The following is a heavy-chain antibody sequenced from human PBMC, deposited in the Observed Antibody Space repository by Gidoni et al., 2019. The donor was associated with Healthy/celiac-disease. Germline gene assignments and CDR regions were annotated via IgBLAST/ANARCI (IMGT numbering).Heavy chain of an antibody. D-gene: IGHD6-19*01. J-gene: IGHJ4*02. Sequence: EVQLLASGGGLVQPGGSLSLSCAASGFPFSSYARSWVRQAPGKGLEGVSAVSGSGGSTYYADSVKGRFTISRDNSKNTLYLQMNSLRAEDTAVYYCAKGRKGSSGWEFDYWGQGTLVTVSS. CDR3: AKGRKGSSGWEFDY. CDR1: GFPFSSYA. CDR2: VSGSGGST. V-gene: IGHV3-23*01.